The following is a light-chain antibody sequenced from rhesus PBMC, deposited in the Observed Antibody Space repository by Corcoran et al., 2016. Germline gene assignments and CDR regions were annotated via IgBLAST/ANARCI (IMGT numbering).Light chain of an antibody. CDR3: QHSYGTPFT. CDR2: AAS. CDR1: ENVNKY. V-gene: IGKV1-74*01. J-gene: IGKJ3*01. Sequence: DIQMTQSPSSLSASVGDRVTITCRASENVNKYLHWYQQKPGKAPKLLIYAASTLQSGVPSRFSGSGSGTDYTFTISSLQPEDVASYYCQHSYGTPFTFGPGTKLDI.